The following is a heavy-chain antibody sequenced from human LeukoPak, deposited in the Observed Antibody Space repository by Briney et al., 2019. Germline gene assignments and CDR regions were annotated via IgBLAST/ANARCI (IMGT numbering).Heavy chain of an antibody. CDR1: GFTFSSYS. CDR2: ISSSSSYI. Sequence: PGGSLRLSCAASGFTFSSYSMTWVRQAPGKGLEWVSSISSSSSYIYYADSVKGRFTISRDNAKNSLYLQMNSLRAEDTAVYYCARDTDFWSGTIDYWGQGTLVTVSS. D-gene: IGHD3-3*01. CDR3: ARDTDFWSGTIDY. J-gene: IGHJ4*02. V-gene: IGHV3-21*01.